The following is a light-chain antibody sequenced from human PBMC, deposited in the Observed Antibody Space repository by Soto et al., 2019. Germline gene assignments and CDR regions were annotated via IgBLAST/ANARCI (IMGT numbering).Light chain of an antibody. Sequence: EIAVTQSPATLSVSPGERATLSCRASQSVTSNLAWYQQKPGQAPRLLIYGASTRATGIPARFSGSGSGTEFTLTISSLQSEDFAVYYCQQYYNWPPWTFGQGTKVDI. J-gene: IGKJ1*01. CDR1: QSVTSN. CDR2: GAS. CDR3: QQYYNWPPWT. V-gene: IGKV3D-15*01.